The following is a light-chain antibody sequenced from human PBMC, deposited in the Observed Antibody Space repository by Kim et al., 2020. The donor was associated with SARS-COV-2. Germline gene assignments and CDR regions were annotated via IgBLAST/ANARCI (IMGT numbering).Light chain of an antibody. CDR2: DVL. Sequence: QSIAISCTGTASDIGGYNYVSWYQQHPDKAPRLIIYDVLSRPSGLSDRFSGSKSGNTASLTISGLQAEAEADYFCSSYSDSGPSVLFGGGTQLTVL. CDR1: ASDIGGYNY. V-gene: IGLV2-14*03. CDR3: SSYSDSGPSVL. J-gene: IGLJ2*01.